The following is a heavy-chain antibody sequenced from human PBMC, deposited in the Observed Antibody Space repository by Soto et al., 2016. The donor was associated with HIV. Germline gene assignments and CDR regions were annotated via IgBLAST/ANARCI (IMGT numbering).Heavy chain of an antibody. D-gene: IGHD2-15*01. J-gene: IGHJ4*02. V-gene: IGHV3-33*01. Sequence: VQLVESGGGVVQPGRSLRLSCAASGFSFSSYGMHWVRQAPGKGLEWVAVIWYDGSKKYYGDSVKGRFTISRDNSKNTLYLQMNSLRAEDTAVYYCVRDFSGYCSGYSCYLEYWGQGTLVTVSS. CDR2: IWYDGSKK. CDR3: VRDFSGYCSGYSCYLEY. CDR1: GFSFSSYG.